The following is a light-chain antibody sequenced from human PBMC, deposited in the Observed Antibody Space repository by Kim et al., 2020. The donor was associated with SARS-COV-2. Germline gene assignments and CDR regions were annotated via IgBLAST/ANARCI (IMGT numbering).Light chain of an antibody. CDR2: GAS. CDR1: QSVSSNY. V-gene: IGKV3-20*01. Sequence: LYPGERAPLYCRASQSVSSNYLAWYQQKPAQAPRLLIYGASSRATGIPDRFSGSGSGTDFTLTISRLEPEDFTVYYCQQYGSSPYTFGQGTKLEI. CDR3: QQYGSSPYT. J-gene: IGKJ2*01.